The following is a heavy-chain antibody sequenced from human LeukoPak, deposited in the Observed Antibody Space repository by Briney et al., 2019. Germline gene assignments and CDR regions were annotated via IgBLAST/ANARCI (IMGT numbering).Heavy chain of an antibody. J-gene: IGHJ4*02. CDR2: IYTSGST. CDR3: AREYSSSSGKALDY. D-gene: IGHD6-6*01. CDR1: GGSFSGYY. V-gene: IGHV4-4*07. Sequence: PSETLSLTCAVYGGSFSGYYWSWIRQPPGKGLEWIGHIYTSGSTNYNPSLKSRVTMSVDTSKNQFSLKLNSVTAADTAFYYCAREYSSSSGKALDYWGQGTLVTVSS.